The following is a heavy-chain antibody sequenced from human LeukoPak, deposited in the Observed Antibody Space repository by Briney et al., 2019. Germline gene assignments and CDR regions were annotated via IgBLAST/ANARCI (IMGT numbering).Heavy chain of an antibody. Sequence: SETLSLTCTVSGGSISSSSYYWGWIRQPPGKGLEWIGSIYYSGSTYYDPSLKSRVTISVDTSKNQFSLKLSSVTAADTAVYYCARAPITMIVVPSAAFDIWGQGTMVTVSS. CDR3: ARAPITMIVVPSAAFDI. V-gene: IGHV4-39*07. CDR1: GGSISSSSYY. D-gene: IGHD3-22*01. CDR2: IYYSGST. J-gene: IGHJ3*02.